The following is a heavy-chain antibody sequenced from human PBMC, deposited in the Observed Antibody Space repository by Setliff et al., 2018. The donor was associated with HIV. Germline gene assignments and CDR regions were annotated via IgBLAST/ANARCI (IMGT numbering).Heavy chain of an antibody. V-gene: IGHV1-3*01. CDR1: GYTFTNYA. J-gene: IGHJ4*02. CDR2: INAGNGNT. Sequence: GASVKVSCKASGYTFTNYAMHWVRQAPGQRLEWMGWINAGNGNTKYSQKLQGRGTMTRETSTKTVYMELSSLRFEDTAVYYCARGGPRGLEVAALEFDYWGQGTLVTVSS. CDR3: ARGGPRGLEVAALEFDY. D-gene: IGHD6-19*01.